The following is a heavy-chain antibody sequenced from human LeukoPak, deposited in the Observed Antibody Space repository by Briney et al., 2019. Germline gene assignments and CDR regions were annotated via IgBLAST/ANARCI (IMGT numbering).Heavy chain of an antibody. CDR1: GFTSSSYG. CDR2: IRYDGSNK. V-gene: IGHV3-30*02. J-gene: IGHJ6*03. D-gene: IGHD3-9*01. Sequence: GGSLRLSCAASGFTSSSYGMHWVRQAPGKGLEWVAFIRYDGSNKYYADSVKGRFTISRDNAKNSLYLQMNSLRAEDTAVYYCARRAGYYDILTGYSGYYMDVWGKGTTVTVSS. CDR3: ARRAGYYDILTGYSGYYMDV.